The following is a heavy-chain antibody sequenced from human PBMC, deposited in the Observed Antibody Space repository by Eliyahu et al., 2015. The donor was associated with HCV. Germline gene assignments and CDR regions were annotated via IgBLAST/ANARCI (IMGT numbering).Heavy chain of an antibody. CDR3: ARERYDYGDL. CDR2: IIPIFGTA. Sequence: QVQLVQSGAEVKKPGSSVXVSXKAXXGTFSXYAISWVRQAPGQGLEXMGGIIPIFGTANYAQKFQGRVTITADESTSTAYMELSSLRSEDTAVYYCARERYDYGDLWGRGTLVTVSS. V-gene: IGHV1-69*01. CDR1: XGTFSXYA. J-gene: IGHJ2*01. D-gene: IGHD4-17*01.